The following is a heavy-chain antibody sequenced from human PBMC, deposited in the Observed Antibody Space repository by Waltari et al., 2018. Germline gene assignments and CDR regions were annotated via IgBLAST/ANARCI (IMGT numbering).Heavy chain of an antibody. V-gene: IGHV1-18*01. CDR2: ISAYNGNT. J-gene: IGHJ6*02. Sequence: QVQLVQSGAEVKKPGASVMVSCKASGYTFTSYGLSWVRRAPGQGLEWMGWISAYNGNTNYAQKLQGRVTMTTDTSTSTAYMELRSLRSDDTAVYYCARDSRYYYYYGMDVWGQGTTVTVSS. CDR1: GYTFTSYG. CDR3: ARDSRYYYYYGMDV.